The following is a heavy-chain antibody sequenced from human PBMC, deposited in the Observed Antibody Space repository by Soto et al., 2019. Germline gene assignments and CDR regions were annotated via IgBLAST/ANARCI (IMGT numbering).Heavy chain of an antibody. Sequence: LSLTCAVYGGPFSGYYWGWIRQPPGKGLEWIGEINHSGSTNYNPSLKSRVTISVDTSKNQFSLKLSSVAAADTAVYYCARGITVVTHFDYWGQGTLVTVSS. V-gene: IGHV4-34*01. D-gene: IGHD2-15*01. CDR1: GGPFSGYY. CDR2: INHSGST. J-gene: IGHJ4*02. CDR3: ARGITVVTHFDY.